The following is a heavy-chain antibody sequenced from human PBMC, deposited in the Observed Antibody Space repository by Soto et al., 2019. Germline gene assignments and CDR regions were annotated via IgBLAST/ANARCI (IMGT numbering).Heavy chain of an antibody. CDR1: GFPFSSYD. Sequence: GWSRRLSCAASGFPFSSYDMPGVRQAPGKGLEWVSCIWYDGSNKYYGDSVKGRFTIPRDNSQNPPFLHMKRLRAEDTAGDYCAREFLEWQAFPEAFDISG. V-gene: IGHV3-33*01. CDR3: AREFLEWQAFPEAFDI. D-gene: IGHD3-3*01. CDR2: IWYDGSNK. J-gene: IGHJ3*02.